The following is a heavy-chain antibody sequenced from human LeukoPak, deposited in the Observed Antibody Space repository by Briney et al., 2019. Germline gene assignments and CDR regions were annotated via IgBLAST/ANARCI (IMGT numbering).Heavy chain of an antibody. D-gene: IGHD4-11*01. CDR1: GYTFTGYY. CDR3: ATSAGDYRAGHYYYMGV. V-gene: IGHV1-2*02. CDR2: INPNTAGT. Sequence: ASVKVSCKASGYTFTGYYFHWVRQAPGQGLEWMGWINPNTAGTNFAQKFLGGVTLTWDTSISTAYMELNRLTSDDTAVYYCATSAGDYRAGHYYYMGVWGKGTSVTVSS. J-gene: IGHJ6*03.